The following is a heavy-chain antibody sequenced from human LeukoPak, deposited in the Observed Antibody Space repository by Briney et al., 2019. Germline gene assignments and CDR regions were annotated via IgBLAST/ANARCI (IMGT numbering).Heavy chain of an antibody. Sequence: GGSLRLSCAASGFTFSTYGMHWVRQAPGKGLEWVAVIWFDGNTEYYGDSVKGRFTLSRDNSKNTLYLQMNSLRIEDTAVYYCGRGSVGFGELNYWGQGTLVTVSS. D-gene: IGHD3-10*01. CDR3: GRGSVGFGELNY. CDR1: GFTFSTYG. CDR2: IWFDGNTE. V-gene: IGHV3-33*08. J-gene: IGHJ4*02.